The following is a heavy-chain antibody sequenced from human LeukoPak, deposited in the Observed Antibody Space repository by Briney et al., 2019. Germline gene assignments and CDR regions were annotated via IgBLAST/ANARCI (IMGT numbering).Heavy chain of an antibody. CDR1: GYTFTSYY. CDR3: ARDRDYYDSSDPFDY. V-gene: IGHV1-46*01. J-gene: IGHJ4*02. Sequence: ASVKVSCKASGYTFTSYYMHWVRQAPGQGLEWMGIINPSGGSTSYAQKFQGRVTMTRDTSTSTVYMELRSLRSEDTAVYYCARDRDYYDSSDPFDYWGQGTLVTVSS. D-gene: IGHD3-22*01. CDR2: INPSGGST.